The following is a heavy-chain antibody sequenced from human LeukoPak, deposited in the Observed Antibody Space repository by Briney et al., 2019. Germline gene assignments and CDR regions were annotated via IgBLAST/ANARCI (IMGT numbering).Heavy chain of an antibody. J-gene: IGHJ4*02. CDR1: GGSFSGYY. D-gene: IGHD4-17*01. CDR3: ARARTTVTYIFDY. CDR2: INHSGST. Sequence: PSETLSLTCAVYGGSFSGYYWSWIRQPPGKGLEWIGEINHSGSTYYNPSLKSRVTISVDTSKNQFSLKLSSVTAADTAVYYCARARTTVTYIFDYWGQGTLVTVSS. V-gene: IGHV4-34*09.